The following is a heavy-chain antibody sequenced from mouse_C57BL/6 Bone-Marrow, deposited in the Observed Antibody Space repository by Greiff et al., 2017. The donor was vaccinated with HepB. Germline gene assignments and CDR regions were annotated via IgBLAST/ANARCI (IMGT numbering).Heavy chain of an antibody. V-gene: IGHV1-5*01. CDR2: IYPGNSDT. CDR3: TRKRGDYSNYPYYFDY. Sequence: EVQLQQSGTVLARPGASVKMSCKTSGYTFTSYWMHWVKQRPGQGLEWIGAIYPGNSDTSYNQKFKGKAKLTAVTSASTAYMELSSLTNEDSAVYYCTRKRGDYSNYPYYFDYWGQGTTLTVSS. D-gene: IGHD2-5*01. CDR1: GYTFTSYW. J-gene: IGHJ2*01.